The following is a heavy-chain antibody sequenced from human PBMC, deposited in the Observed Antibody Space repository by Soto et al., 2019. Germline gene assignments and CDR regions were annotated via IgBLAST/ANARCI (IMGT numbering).Heavy chain of an antibody. CDR3: ARSDNRNSLYGVDV. V-gene: IGHV4-38-2*01. CDR1: GYSISSGYY. Sequence: PSETLSLTCAVSGYSISSGYYWGWIRQPPGKGLEWIGSIYHSGSTYYNPSLKSRVTISVDTSKNQFSLKLSSVTAADTAVYYCARSDNRNSLYGVDVWVQGTAVT. D-gene: IGHD1-7*01. CDR2: IYHSGST. J-gene: IGHJ6*02.